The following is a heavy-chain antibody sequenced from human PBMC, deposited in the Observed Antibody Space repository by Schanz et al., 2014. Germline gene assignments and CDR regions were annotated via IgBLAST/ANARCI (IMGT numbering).Heavy chain of an antibody. D-gene: IGHD3-3*01. CDR2: ISPSSGGT. J-gene: IGHJ5*02. CDR1: GYTFTNYY. V-gene: IGHV1-2*06. CDR3: ARESVSRTRLFDP. Sequence: QVQLVQSGAEVKKPGASVKLSCKASGYTFTNYYIHWVRQAPGQGLEWMGRISPSSGGTNYAQNFQGRVTMTKDTSINTVYMELSTLTSDDTAVYYCARESVSRTRLFDPWGQGTLVTVSS.